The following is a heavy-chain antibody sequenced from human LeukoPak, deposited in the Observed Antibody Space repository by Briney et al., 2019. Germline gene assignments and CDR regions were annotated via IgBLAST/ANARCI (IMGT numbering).Heavy chain of an antibody. Sequence: SVKVSCKASGFTFTSSAVQWVRQARGQRLEWIGLIVVGSTNTNYAQKFQERVTITRDMSTSTAYMELSTLRSEDTAVYYCAARNLRSIVGAGGAFDIWGQGTMVTVSS. V-gene: IGHV1-58*01. CDR1: GFTFTSSA. CDR2: IVVGSTNT. D-gene: IGHD1-26*01. CDR3: AARNLRSIVGAGGAFDI. J-gene: IGHJ3*02.